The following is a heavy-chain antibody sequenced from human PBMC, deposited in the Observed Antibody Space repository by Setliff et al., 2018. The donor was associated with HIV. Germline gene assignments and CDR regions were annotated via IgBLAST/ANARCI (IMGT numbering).Heavy chain of an antibody. J-gene: IGHJ4*02. V-gene: IGHV3-7*01. CDR1: GFTFSSYW. CDR3: ARDFCGSSCSSGYGYFDH. D-gene: IGHD2-15*01. CDR2: IKQDGSEK. Sequence: PGGSLRLSCAASGFTFSSYWMSWVRQAPGKGLEWVANIKQDGSEKYYVDSVKGRFTTSRDNARNSLYLEMNSLRADDTAVYYCARDFCGSSCSSGYGYFDHWGQGTLVTVSS.